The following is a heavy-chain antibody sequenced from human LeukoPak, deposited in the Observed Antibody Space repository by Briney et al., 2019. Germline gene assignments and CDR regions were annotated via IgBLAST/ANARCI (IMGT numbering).Heavy chain of an antibody. CDR2: IYYSGST. J-gene: IGHJ5*02. Sequence: SETLSLTCTVSGGSISSYYWSWIRQPPGKGLEWIGYIYYSGSTNYNPSLKSRVTISVDTSKNQFSLKLSSVTAADTAVYYCARHYYGSVNWFDPWGQGTLVTVSS. CDR3: ARHYYGSVNWFDP. D-gene: IGHD3-10*01. V-gene: IGHV4-59*08. CDR1: GGSISSYY.